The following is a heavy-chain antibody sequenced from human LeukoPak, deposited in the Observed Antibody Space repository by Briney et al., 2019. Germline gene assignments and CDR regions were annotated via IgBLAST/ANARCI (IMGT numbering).Heavy chain of an antibody. V-gene: IGHV4-30-2*01. CDR2: IYNSGST. CDR3: ARVHCSGGSCLGRTFDY. D-gene: IGHD2-15*01. Sequence: SETLSLTCAVSGGSISSGGNSWSWIRQPPGKGLEWIGYIYNSGSTYYHPSLKSRVTISVDRSKNQFSLKLSSVTAADTAVYYCARVHCSGGSCLGRTFDYWGQGTLVTVSS. J-gene: IGHJ4*02. CDR1: GGSISSGGNS.